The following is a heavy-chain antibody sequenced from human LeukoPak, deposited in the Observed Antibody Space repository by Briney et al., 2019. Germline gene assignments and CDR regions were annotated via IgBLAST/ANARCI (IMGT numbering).Heavy chain of an antibody. V-gene: IGHV3-23*01. CDR1: GFTFSSYA. CDR2: ISGSGGST. J-gene: IGHJ4*02. D-gene: IGHD5-18*01. Sequence: GALRLSCAASGFTFSSYAMSWVRQAPGKGLEWVSAISGSGGSTYYADSVKGRFTISRDNSKNTLYLQMNSLRAEDTAVYYCAKDSLVRGYSYGLDYWGQGTLVTVSS. CDR3: AKDSLVRGYSYGLDY.